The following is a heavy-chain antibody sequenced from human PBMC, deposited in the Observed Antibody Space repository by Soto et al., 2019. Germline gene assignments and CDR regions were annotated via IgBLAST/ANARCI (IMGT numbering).Heavy chain of an antibody. CDR2: ITSTGYT. Sequence: GGSLRLSCATSGFSFSNYAMSWVRQAPGKGLEWVAGITSTGYTYYVESLKGRFTISRDNSKNTVSLQMNSLRAEDTAVYYCAKDLIDYSISYFDYWGQGTLVTVSS. D-gene: IGHD4-4*01. CDR1: GFSFSNYA. J-gene: IGHJ4*02. V-gene: IGHV3-23*01. CDR3: AKDLIDYSISYFDY.